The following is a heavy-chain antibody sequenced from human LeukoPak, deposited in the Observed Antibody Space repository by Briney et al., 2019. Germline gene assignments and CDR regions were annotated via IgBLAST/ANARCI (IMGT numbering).Heavy chain of an antibody. CDR2: INPNSGAT. Sequence: ASLKVSCKPSVYTFTGYYMHCVRQAPGQGLEWMGWINPNSGATTYAQNLQGRVTITKDTSISTASMDLTSLRSEDTAVYSCPRCYYDSSGPTDPYFDYGGEGTLVTVSS. D-gene: IGHD3-22*01. CDR1: VYTFTGYY. V-gene: IGHV1-2*02. CDR3: PRCYYDSSGPTDPYFDY. J-gene: IGHJ4*02.